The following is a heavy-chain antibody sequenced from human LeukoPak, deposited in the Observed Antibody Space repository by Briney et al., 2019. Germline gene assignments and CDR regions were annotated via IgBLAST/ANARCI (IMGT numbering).Heavy chain of an antibody. CDR3: AIYWSLFVY. D-gene: IGHD1-1*01. CDR1: GGSISSYY. Sequence: PSETLSLTCTVSGGSISSYYWSWIRQPPGKGLEWIGYIYYSGTTNYNPSLKSRVTISVDTSKNQFSLTLSSVTPADTAVYFCAIYWSLFVYWGQETLVTVSS. V-gene: IGHV4-59*08. J-gene: IGHJ4*02. CDR2: IYYSGTT.